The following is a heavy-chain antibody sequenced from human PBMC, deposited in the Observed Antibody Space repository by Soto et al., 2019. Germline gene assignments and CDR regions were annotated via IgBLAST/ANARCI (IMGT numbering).Heavy chain of an antibody. CDR1: GYTFSSYA. CDR3: ARGPNPYFFDY. Sequence: QVQLVQSGAEVKKLGASVKVSCKASGYTFSSYAMHWVRQAPGQRLEWMGWINAGNGNTKYSQKFQGRVTITRDTSASTAYMELSSLRSEDTAVYSCARGPNPYFFDYWGQGTLVTVSS. J-gene: IGHJ4*02. V-gene: IGHV1-3*01. CDR2: INAGNGNT.